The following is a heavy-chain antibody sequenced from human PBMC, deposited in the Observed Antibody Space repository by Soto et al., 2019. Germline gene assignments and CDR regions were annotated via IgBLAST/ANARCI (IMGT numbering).Heavy chain of an antibody. J-gene: IGHJ6*02. Sequence: SETLSLTCTVSGGSISGYSWSWIRQPPGKGLEWIGYIFYRGSTNYNPSLKSRVTVSVDTSQNHFSLKVSSVTVADTAVYYCARLGGFCSSTNCYGYYAMDVWGQGTTVTVSS. CDR2: IFYRGST. D-gene: IGHD2-2*01. CDR3: ARLGGFCSSTNCYGYYAMDV. CDR1: GGSISGYS. V-gene: IGHV4-59*08.